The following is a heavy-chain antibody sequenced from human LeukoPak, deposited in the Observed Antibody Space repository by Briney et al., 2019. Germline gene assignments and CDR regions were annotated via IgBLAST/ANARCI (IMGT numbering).Heavy chain of an antibody. D-gene: IGHD6-19*01. CDR3: AKDRRGSGWYGGFDS. V-gene: IGHV3-23*01. CDR2: LSGNEDLV. J-gene: IGHJ4*02. CDR1: GFTFTTYA. Sequence: GGSLRLSCAASGFTFTTYAMSWVRQAPGKGLEWVASLSGNEDLVWYPDSLRGRFTISRDNSKNTLYLQLNSLRVEDTAVYYCAKDRRGSGWYGGFDSWGQGMLVTVSA.